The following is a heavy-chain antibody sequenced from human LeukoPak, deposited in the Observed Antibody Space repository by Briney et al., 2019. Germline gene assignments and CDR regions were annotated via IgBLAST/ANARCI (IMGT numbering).Heavy chain of an antibody. Sequence: ASVKVSCKASGYTFTSYAMNWVRQAPGQGLEWMGWINTSTGNPTYAQGFTGRFVFSLDTSVSTAYLQISSLKAEDTAVYYCARGLRYFDWSKERLDYWGQGTLVTVSS. D-gene: IGHD3-9*01. CDR2: INTSTGNP. J-gene: IGHJ4*02. CDR1: GYTFTSYA. CDR3: ARGLRYFDWSKERLDY. V-gene: IGHV7-4-1*02.